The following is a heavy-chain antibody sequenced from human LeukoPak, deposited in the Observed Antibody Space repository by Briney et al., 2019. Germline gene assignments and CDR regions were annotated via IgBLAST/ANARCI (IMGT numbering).Heavy chain of an antibody. D-gene: IGHD6-6*01. CDR2: IDSGGST. CDR1: GFTVSNNY. J-gene: IGHJ4*02. CDR3: ARDSLLVKDY. V-gene: IGHV3-53*01. Sequence: HTGGSLRLSCAASGFTVSNNYMSWVRQAPGKGLEWVSVIDSGGSTYYADTVRGRFTISRDNSKNTLYLQMNSLRAEDTAVYYCARDSLLVKDYWGQGTLVSVSS.